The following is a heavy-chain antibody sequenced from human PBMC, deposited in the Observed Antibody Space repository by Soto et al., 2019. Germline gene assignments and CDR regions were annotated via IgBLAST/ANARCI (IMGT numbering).Heavy chain of an antibody. CDR3: ARERPDGSRLDP. D-gene: IGHD6-13*01. V-gene: IGHV4-30-4*01. CDR2: IYYSGST. CDR1: GGSISSGDSS. Sequence: QVQLQESGPGLVKPSQTLSLTCTVSGGSISSGDSSGVWTPHPPGKGLEWIGYIYYSGSTYYNPSLKSRVTISVDTSKNQFSLKLSSVTAADTAVYYCARERPDGSRLDPWGQGTLVTVSS. J-gene: IGHJ5*02.